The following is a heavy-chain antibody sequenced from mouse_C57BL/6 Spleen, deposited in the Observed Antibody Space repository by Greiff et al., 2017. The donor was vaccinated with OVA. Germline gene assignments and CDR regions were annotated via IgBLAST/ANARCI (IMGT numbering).Heavy chain of an antibody. D-gene: IGHD1-1*01. J-gene: IGHJ3*01. CDR2: IDPSDSYT. V-gene: IGHV1-69*01. Sequence: QVQLKQPGAELVMPGASVKLSCKASGYTFTSYWMHWVKQRPGQGLEWIGEIDPSDSYTNYNQKFKGKSTLTVDKSSSTAYMQLSSLTSEDSAVYYCARCASGSSLAWFAYWGQGTLVTVSA. CDR1: GYTFTSYW. CDR3: ARCASGSSLAWFAY.